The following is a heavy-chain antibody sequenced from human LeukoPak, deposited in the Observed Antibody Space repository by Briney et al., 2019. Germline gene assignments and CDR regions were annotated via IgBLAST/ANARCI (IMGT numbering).Heavy chain of an antibody. D-gene: IGHD3-3*01. V-gene: IGHV4-31*03. CDR2: IYYSGST. J-gene: IGHJ4*02. Sequence: PSQTLSLTCTVSGGSIRSGGYYWSWIRQHPGKGLEWIGYIYYSGSTYYNPSLKSRVTISVDTSKNQFSLKLSSVTAADTAVYYCARASREDTASRNYDFWSGYIHPAPTIDYWGQGTLVTVSS. CDR1: GGSIRSGGYY. CDR3: ARASREDTASRNYDFWSGYIHPAPTIDY.